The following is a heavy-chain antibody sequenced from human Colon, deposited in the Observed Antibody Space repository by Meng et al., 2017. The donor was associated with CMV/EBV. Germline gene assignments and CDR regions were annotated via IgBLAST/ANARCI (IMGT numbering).Heavy chain of an antibody. V-gene: IGHV3-23*01. Sequence: GESLKISCEASGFTFNNFAMSWVRQAPGKGLEWVSGIRNSAGTTYYLDSVKGRFTISRDISKNTVYLQMNSLRDEDTAIYYCVKAGASMIRTFDDWGQGTLVTVSS. CDR1: GFTFNNFA. CDR3: VKAGASMIRTFDD. D-gene: IGHD1-26*01. CDR2: IRNSAGTT. J-gene: IGHJ4*02.